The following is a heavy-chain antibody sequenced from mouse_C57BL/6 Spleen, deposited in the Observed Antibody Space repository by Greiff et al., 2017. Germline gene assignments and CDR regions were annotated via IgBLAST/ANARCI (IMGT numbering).Heavy chain of an antibody. D-gene: IGHD1-1*01. Sequence: VQLQQPGAELVKPGASVKLSCKASGYTFTSYWMHWVKQRPGQGLEWIGMIHPNSGSTNYNEKFKSKATLTVDKSSRTAYMQLSSLTSEEAAVYYCTREGNYYGSSLFAYWGQGTLVTVSA. V-gene: IGHV1-64*01. CDR1: GYTFTSYW. J-gene: IGHJ3*01. CDR3: TREGNYYGSSLFAY. CDR2: IHPNSGST.